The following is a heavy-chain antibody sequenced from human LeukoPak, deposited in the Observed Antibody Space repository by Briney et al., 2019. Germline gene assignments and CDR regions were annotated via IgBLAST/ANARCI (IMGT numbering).Heavy chain of an antibody. D-gene: IGHD3-22*01. CDR3: ARGPLLDSSGYPIDY. Sequence: GGSLRLSCAASGFTVSRKYMSWVRQAPGKGLEWVSVIYSGGDTYYADSVKGRFTISRDNSKNTLYLQMNSLRAEDTAVYYCARGPLLDSSGYPIDYWGQGTLVTVSS. J-gene: IGHJ4*02. V-gene: IGHV3-53*05. CDR2: IYSGGDT. CDR1: GFTVSRKY.